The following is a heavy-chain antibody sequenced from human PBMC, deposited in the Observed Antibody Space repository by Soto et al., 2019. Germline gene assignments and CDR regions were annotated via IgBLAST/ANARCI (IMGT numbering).Heavy chain of an antibody. CDR3: ARAIYYDSSGSSHNAFDI. CDR1: GGSFSGYY. Sequence: QVQLQQWGAGLLTPSETLSLTCAVYGGSFSGYYWSWIRQPPGKGLEWIWEINHSGSTNYNPSLKTRVTISVDTSKNQFSLTMRSVTAADTAVYYCARAIYYDSSGSSHNAFDIWGHGTMVTVSS. V-gene: IGHV4-34*01. CDR2: INHSGST. J-gene: IGHJ3*02. D-gene: IGHD3-22*01.